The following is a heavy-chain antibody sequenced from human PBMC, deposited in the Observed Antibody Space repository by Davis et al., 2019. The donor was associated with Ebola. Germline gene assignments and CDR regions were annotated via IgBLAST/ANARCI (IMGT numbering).Heavy chain of an antibody. V-gene: IGHV3-9*01. Sequence: PGGSLRLSCAASGFTFDDYAMHWVRQAPGKGLEWVSGISWNSGSIGYADSVKGRFTISRDNAKNSLYLQMNSLRAEDTALYYCAKTPVLEWSNDGSFDYWGQGTLVTVSS. D-gene: IGHD3-22*01. J-gene: IGHJ4*02. CDR3: AKTPVLEWSNDGSFDY. CDR1: GFTFDDYA. CDR2: ISWNSGSI.